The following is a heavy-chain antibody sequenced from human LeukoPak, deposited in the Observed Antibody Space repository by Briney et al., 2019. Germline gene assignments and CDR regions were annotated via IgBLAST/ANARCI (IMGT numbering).Heavy chain of an antibody. CDR2: ISWDGGNT. Sequence: GSLRLSCAASGFTFDDYTMHWVRQAPGKGLEWVSLISWDGGNTYYADSVKGRFTISRDNSKNSLYLQMNSLRTEDTALYYCAKAATTFRAFDYWGQGTLVTVSS. CDR3: AKAATTFRAFDY. D-gene: IGHD5-12*01. CDR1: GFTFDDYT. J-gene: IGHJ4*02. V-gene: IGHV3-43*01.